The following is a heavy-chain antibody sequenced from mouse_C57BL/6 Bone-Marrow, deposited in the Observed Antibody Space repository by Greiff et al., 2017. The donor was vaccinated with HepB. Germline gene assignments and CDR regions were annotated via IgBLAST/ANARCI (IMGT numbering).Heavy chain of an antibody. V-gene: IGHV1-55*01. J-gene: IGHJ2*01. CDR2: IYPGSGST. Sequence: VQLQHPGAELVKPGASVKMSCKASGYTFTSYWITWVKQRPGQGLEWIGDIYPGSGSTNYNEKFKSKATLTVDTSSSTAYMQLSSLTSEDSAVYYCARGYLLLFYYFDYWGQGTTLTVSS. CDR3: ARGYLLLFYYFDY. CDR1: GYTFTSYW. D-gene: IGHD1-1*01.